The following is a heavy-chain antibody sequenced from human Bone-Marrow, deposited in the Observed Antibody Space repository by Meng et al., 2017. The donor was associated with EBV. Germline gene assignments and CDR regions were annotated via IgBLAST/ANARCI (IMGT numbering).Heavy chain of an antibody. CDR1: GFTFSSYS. CDR2: ISSSSSYI. Sequence: EVQLVESGGGLVKPGGSLRLSCAASGFTFSSYSMNWVRQAPGKGLEWVSSISSSSSYIYYADSVKGRFTISRDNAKNSLYLQMNNLRAEDTAVYYCSRDLAGSDDYWGRGTLVTVSS. J-gene: IGHJ4*02. D-gene: IGHD1-14*01. CDR3: SRDLAGSDDY. V-gene: IGHV3-21*01.